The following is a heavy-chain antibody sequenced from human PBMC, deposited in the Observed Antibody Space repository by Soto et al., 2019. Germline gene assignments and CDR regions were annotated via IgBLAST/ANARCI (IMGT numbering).Heavy chain of an antibody. CDR2: ISGSGGST. J-gene: IGHJ6*02. Sequence: GGSLRLSCAASGFTFSSYAMSWVRQAPGKGLEWVSAISGSGGSTYYADSVKGRFTISRDNSKNTLYLQMNSLRAEDTAVYYCAKRGYCSGGSCYLRAVGRGGMDVWGQGTTVTVSS. CDR3: AKRGYCSGGSCYLRAVGRGGMDV. V-gene: IGHV3-23*01. D-gene: IGHD2-15*01. CDR1: GFTFSSYA.